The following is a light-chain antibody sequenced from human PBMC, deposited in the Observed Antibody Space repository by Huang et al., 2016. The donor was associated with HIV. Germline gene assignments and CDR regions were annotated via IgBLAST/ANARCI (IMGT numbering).Light chain of an antibody. CDR3: QQYNDWPPYT. CDR2: GAS. V-gene: IGKV3-15*01. J-gene: IGKJ2*01. CDR1: QSVRIN. Sequence: EVVMTQSPATLSVSPGERATLSCRASQSVRINLAWYQQKPGQAPRLLIYGASTRATAIPARFSGSGSGTEFTLTISSLQSEDFAVYYCQQYNDWPPYTFGQGTKLEIK.